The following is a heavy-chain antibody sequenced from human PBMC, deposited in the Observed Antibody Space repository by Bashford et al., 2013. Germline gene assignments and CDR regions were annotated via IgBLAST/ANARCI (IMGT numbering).Heavy chain of an antibody. CDR3: ARDADYGGNSGLGWFDP. CDR1: GGSISSGGYY. J-gene: IGHJ5*02. D-gene: IGHD4-23*01. V-gene: IGHV4-31*03. CDR2: IYYSGST. Sequence: SETLSLTCTVSGGSISSGGYYWSWIRQHPGKGLEWIGYIYYSGSTYYNPSLKSRVTISVDTSKNQFSLKLSSVTAADTAVYYCARDADYGGNSGLGWFDPWGQGTLVTVSS.